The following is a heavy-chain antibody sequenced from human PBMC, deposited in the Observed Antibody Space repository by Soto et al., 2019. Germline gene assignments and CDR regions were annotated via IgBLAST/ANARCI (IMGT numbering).Heavy chain of an antibody. CDR3: ATIGYCSGASCYGIHYFDY. Sequence: LRLSCAASGFTFSSYAMSWVRQAPGKGLQWVSTISGSGGGTYYADSVKGRFTISRDNSKNTLYLQMNSLRAEDTAVYYCATIGYCSGASCYGIHYFDYWGQGALVTVSS. CDR2: ISGSGGGT. CDR1: GFTFSSYA. D-gene: IGHD2-15*01. V-gene: IGHV3-23*01. J-gene: IGHJ4*02.